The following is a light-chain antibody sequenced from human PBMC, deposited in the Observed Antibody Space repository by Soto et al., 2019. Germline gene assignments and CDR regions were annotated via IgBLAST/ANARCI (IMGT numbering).Light chain of an antibody. CDR1: QSVSSSY. V-gene: IGKV3-20*01. J-gene: IGKJ2*01. CDR2: GAS. Sequence: EIVLTQSPGTLSLSPGERATLSCRASQSVSSSYLAWYRQKPGQAPRLLIYGASSRATGIPDRFSGSGSGTDFTLTFIRLEPEDFAVYYCQQYGSSPYTFGQGTKLEIK. CDR3: QQYGSSPYT.